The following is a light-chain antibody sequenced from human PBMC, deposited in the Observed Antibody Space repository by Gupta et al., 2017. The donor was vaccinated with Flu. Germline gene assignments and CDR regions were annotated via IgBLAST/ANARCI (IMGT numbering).Light chain of an antibody. CDR2: SKN. CDR3: SSRDSSGNHVI. V-gene: IGLV3-19*01. Sequence: ELTQDPAVSVALGQTVSITCQGDSLRSYSASWYQQKPGQAPVLVIHSKNNRPSGIPDRVSGSSSGNTASLTITGAQAEDEADYYCSSRDSSGNHVIFGGGTKLTVL. CDR1: SLRSYS. J-gene: IGLJ2*01.